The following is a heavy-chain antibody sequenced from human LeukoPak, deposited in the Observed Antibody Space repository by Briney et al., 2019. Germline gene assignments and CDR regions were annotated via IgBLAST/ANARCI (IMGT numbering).Heavy chain of an antibody. CDR2: INHSGST. CDR1: GGSFSGYY. Sequence: TETLSLTCAVYGGSFSGYYWSWIRQPPGKGLEWIGEINHSGSTNYNPSLKSRVTISVDTSKNQFSLKLSSVTAADTADYYCARQKGYSRSWRSNWFHPWRHATLVTVSS. V-gene: IGHV4-34*01. CDR3: ARQKGYSRSWRSNWFHP. D-gene: IGHD6-13*01. J-gene: IGHJ5*02.